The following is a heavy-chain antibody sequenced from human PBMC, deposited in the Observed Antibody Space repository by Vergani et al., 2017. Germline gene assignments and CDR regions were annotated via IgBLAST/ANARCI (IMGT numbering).Heavy chain of an antibody. CDR1: NYSISRGYF. Sequence: QVQLQESGPGLVKSSETLSLTCTVSNYSISRGYFWGWIRRPPGKGLEWIASFHHTGMTYNNPSLKSRVTISVDTSKNLISLKLNSVTAADTALYYCARHGGSGNFYHRFDSWGQGTLVTVSS. J-gene: IGHJ4*02. V-gene: IGHV4-38-2*02. D-gene: IGHD3-10*01. CDR3: ARHGGSGNFYHRFDS. CDR2: FHHTGMT.